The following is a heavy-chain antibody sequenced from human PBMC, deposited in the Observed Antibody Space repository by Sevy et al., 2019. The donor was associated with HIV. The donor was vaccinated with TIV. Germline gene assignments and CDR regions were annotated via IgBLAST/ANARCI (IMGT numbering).Heavy chain of an antibody. J-gene: IGHJ4*02. Sequence: GGSLRLSCAASGFTFSNYAMSWVRQAPGKGLEWVSAISGSGGSTYYADSVKGRFTISRDNSKNTLYLQMNSLRAEDTAVYYCAKAMEVATMSLGCYWGQGTLVTVSS. CDR2: ISGSGGST. CDR1: GFTFSNYA. D-gene: IGHD5-12*01. V-gene: IGHV3-23*01. CDR3: AKAMEVATMSLGCY.